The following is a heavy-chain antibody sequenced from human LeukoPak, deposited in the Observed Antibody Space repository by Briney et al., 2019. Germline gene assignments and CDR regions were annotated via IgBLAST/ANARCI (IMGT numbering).Heavy chain of an antibody. D-gene: IGHD1-1*01. V-gene: IGHV3-9*01. J-gene: IGHJ4*01. CDR3: AKDGRPDTYGIFDL. CDR2: ISWNSGSE. CDR1: GFSFDDYA. Sequence: GGSLRLSCAASGFSFDDYAMHWLRQAPGKGLQWVSGISWNSGSEGYADSVKGRFTISRDNAKNSLYLQMNSLRAEDTAFYHCAKDGRPDTYGIFDLWGHGTLVTVSS.